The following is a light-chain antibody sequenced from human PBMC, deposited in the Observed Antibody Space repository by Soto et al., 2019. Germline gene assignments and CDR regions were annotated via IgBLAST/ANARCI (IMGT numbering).Light chain of an antibody. J-gene: IGKJ2*01. Sequence: DIQMTQSPSSLSASVGDRVTITCRASQSISSYLNWYQQKPGKAPKLLIYAASSLQSGGPSRFSGRGCGTECAVTVSSLQGEDFATYCWQQSCSSAYTFGEGTKLEIK. CDR2: AAS. CDR1: QSISSY. CDR3: QQSCSSAYT. V-gene: IGKV1-39*01.